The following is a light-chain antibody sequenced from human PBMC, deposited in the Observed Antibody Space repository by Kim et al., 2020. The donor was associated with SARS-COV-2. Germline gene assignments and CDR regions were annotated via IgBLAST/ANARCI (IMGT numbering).Light chain of an antibody. J-gene: IGLJ1*01. Sequence: QSALTQPASVSGSPGQSITISCTGTRSDVGAYNYVSWYQQHPCKAPKFMIYDVSKRPSGVSNRFSGSKSGNTASLTISGLQAEDEADYYCSSYTTSTSYVFGNGTKVTVL. CDR3: SSYTTSTSYV. CDR2: DVS. V-gene: IGLV2-14*03. CDR1: RSDVGAYNY.